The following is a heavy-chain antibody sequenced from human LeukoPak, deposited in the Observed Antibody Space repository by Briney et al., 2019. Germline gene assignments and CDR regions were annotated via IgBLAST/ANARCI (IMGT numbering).Heavy chain of an antibody. CDR3: SRASYSAPTPGY. J-gene: IGHJ4*02. CDR2: IDGDGSSL. V-gene: IGHV3-74*01. D-gene: IGHD1-26*01. Sequence: GGSLRLSCAASGFTFSNYWMHWVRQAQGKGLVWVSRIDGDGSSLAYADSVKGRFTVSKDNAKNTLYLQMDSLRAEDTAVYYCSRASYSAPTPGYWGQGTLVTVSS. CDR1: GFTFSNYW.